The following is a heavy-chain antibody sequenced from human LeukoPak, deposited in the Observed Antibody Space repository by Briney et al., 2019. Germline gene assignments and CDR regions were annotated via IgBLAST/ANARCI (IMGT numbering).Heavy chain of an antibody. CDR2: IYTSGST. Sequence: PSETLSLNCTVSGGSISSGSYYWSWIRQPAGKGLEWIGRIYTSGSTNYNPSLKSRVTISVDTSKNQFSLKLSSVTAADTAVYYCARGPNDFWSGYPDYWGQGTLVTVSS. CDR3: ARGPNDFWSGYPDY. J-gene: IGHJ4*02. D-gene: IGHD3-3*01. CDR1: GGSISSGSYY. V-gene: IGHV4-61*02.